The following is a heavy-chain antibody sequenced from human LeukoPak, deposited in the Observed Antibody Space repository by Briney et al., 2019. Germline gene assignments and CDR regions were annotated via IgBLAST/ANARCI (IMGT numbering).Heavy chain of an antibody. V-gene: IGHV3-48*03. D-gene: IGHD6-13*01. CDR2: ISSSGSTI. CDR3: VGWINRIAAPGTHDAFDI. J-gene: IGHJ3*02. Sequence: GGSLRLSCAASGFTFSSYEMNWVRQAPGKGLEWVSYISSSGSTIYYADSVKGRFTISRDNAKNSLYLQMNSLRAEDTAVYYCVGWINRIAAPGTHDAFDIWGQGTKVTVSS. CDR1: GFTFSSYE.